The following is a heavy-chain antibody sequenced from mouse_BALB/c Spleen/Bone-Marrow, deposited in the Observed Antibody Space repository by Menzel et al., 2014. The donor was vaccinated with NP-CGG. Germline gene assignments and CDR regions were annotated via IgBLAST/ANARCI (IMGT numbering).Heavy chain of an antibody. J-gene: IGHJ4*01. CDR2: IDPANGNT. V-gene: IGHV14-3*02. Sequence: LVESGAELVKPGASVKLSCTASGFNIKDTYMHWVKQRPEQGLEWIGRIDPANGNTKYDPKFQGKATITADTSPNTAYLQLSSLTSEDTAVYYCARLYGNYLFYAMEYWGQGTSVTVSS. CDR1: GFNIKDTY. D-gene: IGHD2-1*01. CDR3: ARLYGNYLFYAMEY.